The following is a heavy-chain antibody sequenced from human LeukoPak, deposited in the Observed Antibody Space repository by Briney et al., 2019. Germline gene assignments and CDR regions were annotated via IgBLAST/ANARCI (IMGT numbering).Heavy chain of an antibody. V-gene: IGHV3-30-3*01. Sequence: PGGSLRLSCAASGFTFSSYAMHWVRQAPGKGLEWVAVISYDGSNKYYADSVKGRFTISRDNSKNTLYLQMNSLRAEDTAVYYCAKDLWELRLGRAFDIWGQGTMVTVSS. CDR3: AKDLWELRLGRAFDI. CDR2: ISYDGSNK. D-gene: IGHD1-26*01. J-gene: IGHJ3*02. CDR1: GFTFSSYA.